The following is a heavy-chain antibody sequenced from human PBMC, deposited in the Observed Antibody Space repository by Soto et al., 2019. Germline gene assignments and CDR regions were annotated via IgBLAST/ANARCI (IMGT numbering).Heavy chain of an antibody. V-gene: IGHV4-59*08. CDR1: GGSISSYY. Sequence: SETLSLTCTVSGGSISSYYWIWIRQPPGKGLEWIGYIYYSGSTNYNPSLKSRVTISVDTSKNQFSLKLSSVTAADTAVYYCARHGRQLARYNWFDPWGQGTLVTVSS. J-gene: IGHJ5*02. CDR2: IYYSGST. CDR3: ARHGRQLARYNWFDP. D-gene: IGHD6-13*01.